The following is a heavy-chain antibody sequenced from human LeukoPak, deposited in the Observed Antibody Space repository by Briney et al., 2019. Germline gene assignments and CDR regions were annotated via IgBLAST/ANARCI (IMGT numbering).Heavy chain of an antibody. Sequence: GGSLRLSCAASGFTFSSYWMHWVRQAPGKGLVWVSRINSDGSSTSYADSVKGRFTISRDNSKNTQYLQMNSLRAEDTAVYYCARSRASSGLFGYWGQGTLVTVSS. J-gene: IGHJ4*02. V-gene: IGHV3-74*01. CDR2: INSDGSST. CDR1: GFTFSSYW. D-gene: IGHD6-19*01. CDR3: ARSRASSGLFGY.